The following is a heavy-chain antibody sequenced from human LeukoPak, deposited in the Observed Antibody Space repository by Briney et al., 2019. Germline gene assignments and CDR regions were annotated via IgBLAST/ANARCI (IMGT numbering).Heavy chain of an antibody. D-gene: IGHD2-2*01. CDR3: ARGPPFRVVPAFSSRRWFDL. V-gene: IGHV4-34*01. J-gene: IGHJ5*02. CDR1: GGSFSGYY. Sequence: SETLSVTCVVYGGSFSGYYWSWIRQPPGKGLEWIGEINHSGSTNYNPSLKSRVTISVDTSKNQYSLKLSSVAAADTAVYYCARGPPFRVVPAFSSRRWFDLWGQGTLVTVSS. CDR2: INHSGST.